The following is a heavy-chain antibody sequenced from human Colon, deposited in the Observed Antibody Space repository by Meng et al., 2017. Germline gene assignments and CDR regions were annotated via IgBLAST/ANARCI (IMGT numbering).Heavy chain of an antibody. V-gene: IGHV1-2*06. J-gene: IGHJ4*02. CDR3: AKIHLGDSGLDY. D-gene: IGHD6-19*01. CDR1: GCSLSGYY. Sequence: QGQLVQSGGEVKKPGASVKVSCKASGCSLSGYYMHWVRQVPGQGLEWMGRINADSGGTNYAEKFQGRVTLTRDTSINTAYMEVTSLRSDDTAVYYCAKIHLGDSGLDYWGQGTLVTVSS. CDR2: INADSGGT.